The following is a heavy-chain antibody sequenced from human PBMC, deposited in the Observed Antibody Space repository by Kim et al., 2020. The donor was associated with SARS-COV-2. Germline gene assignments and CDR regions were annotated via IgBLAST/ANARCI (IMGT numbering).Heavy chain of an antibody. CDR1: GYTFTSYG. J-gene: IGHJ5*02. CDR2: ISAYNGNT. V-gene: IGHV1-18*01. D-gene: IGHD3-10*01. CDR3: ARVDSYGSGSYYRNNWFDP. Sequence: SVKVSCKASGYTFTSYGISWVRQAPGQGLEWMGWISAYNGNTNYAQKLQGRVTMTTDTSTSTAYMELRSLRSDDTAVYYCARVDSYGSGSYYRNNWFDPWGQGTLVTVSS.